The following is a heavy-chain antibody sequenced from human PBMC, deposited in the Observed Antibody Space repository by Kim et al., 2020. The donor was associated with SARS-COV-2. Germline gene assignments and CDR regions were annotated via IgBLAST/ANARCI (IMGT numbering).Heavy chain of an antibody. Sequence: GGSLRLSCAASEFTFSSYCMHWVRQAPGKGPVWVSRINSDGSTTSYADSVQGRFTISRDNAKNTLYLQMNSLRAEDTAVYYCARETTTREAYGMDVGGQGTTVTVSS. D-gene: IGHD1-7*01. CDR3: ARETTTREAYGMDV. J-gene: IGHJ6*02. V-gene: IGHV3-74*01. CDR2: INSDGSTT. CDR1: EFTFSSYC.